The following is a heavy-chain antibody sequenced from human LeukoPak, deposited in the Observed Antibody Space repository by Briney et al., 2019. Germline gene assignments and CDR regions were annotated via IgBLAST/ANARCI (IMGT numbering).Heavy chain of an antibody. CDR1: GFTFSSYG. CDR3: ARGFRYCSSTSCYTFYGMDV. CDR2: IWYDGSNK. D-gene: IGHD2-2*02. Sequence: GGSLRLSCAASGFTFSSYGMHWVRQAPGKGLEWVAVIWYDGSNKYYADSVKGRFTISRDNSKNTLYLQMNSLRAEDTAVYYCARGFRYCSSTSCYTFYGMDVWGQGTTVTVSS. J-gene: IGHJ6*02. V-gene: IGHV3-33*01.